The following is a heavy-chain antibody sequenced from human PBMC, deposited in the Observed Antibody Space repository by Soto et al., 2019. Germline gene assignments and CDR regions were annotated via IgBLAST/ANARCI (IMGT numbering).Heavy chain of an antibody. CDR2: IHNSGST. CDR1: GGSISSYY. D-gene: IGHD1-26*01. CDR3: ARETDSGSYYTFDI. Sequence: QVQLQESGPGLVKPSETLSLTCTVSGGSISSYYWSWIRQPPGKGLEWIGNIHNSGSTNYKPSLKSRVTLSVDTAKNQFSLKLSSVTAADTAVYYCARETDSGSYYTFDIWGQGTMVTVSS. J-gene: IGHJ3*02. V-gene: IGHV4-59*01.